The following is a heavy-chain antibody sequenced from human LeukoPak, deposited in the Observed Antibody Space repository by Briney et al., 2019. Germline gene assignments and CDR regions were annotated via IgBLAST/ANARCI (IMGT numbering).Heavy chain of an antibody. CDR3: AKDGPTGFDY. V-gene: IGHV3-30*18. D-gene: IGHD3/OR15-3a*01. J-gene: IGHJ4*02. CDR2: ISYDGSNK. Sequence: GTSLRLSCAASGFTFSDYGMHWVRQAPGKGLEWVAVISYDGSNKYYADSVKGRFTISRDNSKNTLYLQMNSLRAEDTAVYYCAKDGPTGFDYWGQGTLVTVSS. CDR1: GFTFSDYG.